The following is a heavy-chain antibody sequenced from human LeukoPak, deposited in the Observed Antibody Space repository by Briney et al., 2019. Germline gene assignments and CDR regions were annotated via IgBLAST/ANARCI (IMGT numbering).Heavy chain of an antibody. CDR2: INSDGSEG. D-gene: IGHD5-18*01. Sequence: GGSLRLSCAVSGFTFSGFWMSWSRQAPGKGLEWVASINSDGSEGYYADVVKGRFTISRDNAKNSLYLQMNSLRAEDTAVYYCARDTGALVTHFDYWGQGTLVTVSS. V-gene: IGHV3-7*03. CDR3: ARDTGALVTHFDY. J-gene: IGHJ4*02. CDR1: GFTFSGFW.